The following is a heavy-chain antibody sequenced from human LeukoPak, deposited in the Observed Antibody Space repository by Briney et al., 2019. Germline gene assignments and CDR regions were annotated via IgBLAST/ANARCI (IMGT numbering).Heavy chain of an antibody. D-gene: IGHD5-18*01. Sequence: GGSLRLSCAASGFTFSTYAMSWVRQAPGKGLEWVSAVSGSDTGTYYTDSVKGRFTISRDNSKNSLYLQMNSLRAEDTAVYYCARVSPMVRSWYFDPRGQGTLVTVSS. V-gene: IGHV3-23*01. CDR3: ARVSPMVRSWYFDP. J-gene: IGHJ5*02. CDR2: VSGSDTGT. CDR1: GFTFSTYA.